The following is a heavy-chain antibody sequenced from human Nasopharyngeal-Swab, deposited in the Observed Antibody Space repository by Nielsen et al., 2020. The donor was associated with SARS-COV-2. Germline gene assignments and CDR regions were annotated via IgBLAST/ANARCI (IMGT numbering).Heavy chain of an antibody. CDR1: GGSTSSYY. D-gene: IGHD3-22*01. V-gene: IGHV4-59*13. Sequence: GSLRLSCTVSGGSTSSYYWSWIRQPPGKGLEWIGYIYYSGSTNYNPSLKSRVTISVDTSKNQFSPKLSSVTAADTAVYYCARGSGYYDSSGYSDYWGQGTLVTVSS. J-gene: IGHJ4*02. CDR3: ARGSGYYDSSGYSDY. CDR2: IYYSGST.